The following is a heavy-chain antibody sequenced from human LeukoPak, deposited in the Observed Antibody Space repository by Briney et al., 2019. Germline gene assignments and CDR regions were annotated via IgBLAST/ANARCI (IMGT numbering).Heavy chain of an antibody. V-gene: IGHV1-18*01. D-gene: IGHD5-12*01. CDR2: ISAYNGNT. CDR3: VRAPRSYSGYDY. J-gene: IGHJ4*02. Sequence: ASVKVSCKSSGYTFTSYGITWVRQAPGQGLEWMGWISAYNGNTNYAQKLQGRVIMTTDTSTSTAYMELRSLRSDDTAVYYCVRAPRSYSGYDYWGQGTLVTVSS. CDR1: GYTFTSYG.